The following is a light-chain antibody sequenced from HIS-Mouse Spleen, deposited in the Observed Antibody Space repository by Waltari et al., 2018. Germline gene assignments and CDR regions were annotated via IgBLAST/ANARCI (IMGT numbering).Light chain of an antibody. V-gene: IGLV2-8*01. CDR1: SSDVGGYNY. Sequence: QSALTQPPSASGSPGQSVTISCTGTSSDVGGYNYFSWYQPHPGKAPKLMIYEVSKRPSGVPDRFSGSKSGNTASLTVSGLQAEDEADYYCSSYAGTKVVFGGGTKLTVL. J-gene: IGLJ2*01. CDR3: SSYAGTKVV. CDR2: EVS.